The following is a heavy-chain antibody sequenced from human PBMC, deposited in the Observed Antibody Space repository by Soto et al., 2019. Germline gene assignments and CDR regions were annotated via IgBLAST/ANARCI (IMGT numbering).Heavy chain of an antibody. CDR1: GGSVNSHA. J-gene: IGHJ3*02. CDR2: IIPMFGTP. CDR3: GRSRNVAEFNDYGGNYHGFDI. V-gene: IGHV1-69*01. D-gene: IGHD4-17*01. Sequence: QVQQEQSGAEVKKAGSSVKVSCKAFGGSVNSHAISWVRQAPGQGLEGMGGIIPMFGTPTYAQRFQAGVTISADESTSTVYLDLSSLRSEDTAMYYCGRSRNVAEFNDYGGNYHGFDIWGQATMVTVSS.